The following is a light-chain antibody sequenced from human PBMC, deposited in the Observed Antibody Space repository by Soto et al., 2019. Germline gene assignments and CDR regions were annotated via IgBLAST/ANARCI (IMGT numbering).Light chain of an antibody. J-gene: IGKJ5*01. CDR3: QKYNSAPRT. CDR1: QGISNY. CDR2: AAS. Sequence: DMQMTQSPSSLSASVGDIFTLTCRASQGISNYLAWYQQKPGKVPKLLIYAASTLQSGVPSRFSGSGSGTDFTITISSLQPEDVATYYCQKYNSAPRTFGQGTRLDIK. V-gene: IGKV1-27*01.